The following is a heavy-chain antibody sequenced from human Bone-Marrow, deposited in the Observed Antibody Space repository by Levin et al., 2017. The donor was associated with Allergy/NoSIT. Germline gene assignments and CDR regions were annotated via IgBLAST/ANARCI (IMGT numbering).Heavy chain of an antibody. CDR2: IYSGGRR. J-gene: IGHJ6*02. Sequence: GESLKISCAASDFSVGDNYMSWVRQAPGKGLDWVSLIYSGGRRDYAESVKGRFTISRDSSKNTLYLQMNSLRAEDSAVYYCVARSNSLDVWGQGTTVTVS. CDR3: VARSNSLDV. D-gene: IGHD1/OR15-1a*01. V-gene: IGHV3-66*01. CDR1: DFSVGDNY.